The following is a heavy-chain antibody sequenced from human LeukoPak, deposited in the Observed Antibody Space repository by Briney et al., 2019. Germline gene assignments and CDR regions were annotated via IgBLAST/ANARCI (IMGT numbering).Heavy chain of an antibody. CDR3: ARCAVAAAGDY. Sequence: PGGSLRLSCAASGLTFSSYWMSWVRQAPGKGPEWVANIKPDGSGKYYVDSVKGRFTISRDNAENSLFLHMNSLRAEDTAVYCCARCAVAAAGDYWGRGTLVTVSS. D-gene: IGHD6-13*01. CDR1: GLTFSSYW. CDR2: IKPDGSGK. J-gene: IGHJ4*02. V-gene: IGHV3-7*01.